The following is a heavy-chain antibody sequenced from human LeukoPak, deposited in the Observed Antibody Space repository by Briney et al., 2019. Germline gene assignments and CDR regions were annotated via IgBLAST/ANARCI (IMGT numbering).Heavy chain of an antibody. J-gene: IGHJ4*02. V-gene: IGHV3-30*02. CDR1: GFTFSSYW. CDR3: AKAGRSSTSPIDY. D-gene: IGHD2-2*01. Sequence: GGSLRLSCAASGFTFSSYWMSWVRQAPGKGLEWVAFIRYDGSNKYYVDSVKGRFTISRDNSKNTLYLQMNSLRAEDTAVYYCAKAGRSSTSPIDYWGQGTLVTVSS. CDR2: IRYDGSNK.